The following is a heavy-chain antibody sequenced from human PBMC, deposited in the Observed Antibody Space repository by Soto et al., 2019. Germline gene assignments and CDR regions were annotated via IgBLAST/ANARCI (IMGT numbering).Heavy chain of an antibody. V-gene: IGHV4-39*01. Sequence: SETLSLTCTVSGGSISSSSYYWGWIRQPPGKGLEWIGSIYYSGSTYYNPSLKSRVTISVDTSKNQFSLKLSSVTAADTAVYYCARVHCISSSCDGGHYYGMDGWGQGNTVTV. D-gene: IGHD2-2*01. CDR1: GGSISSSSYY. CDR2: IYYSGST. CDR3: ARVHCISSSCDGGHYYGMDG. J-gene: IGHJ6*02.